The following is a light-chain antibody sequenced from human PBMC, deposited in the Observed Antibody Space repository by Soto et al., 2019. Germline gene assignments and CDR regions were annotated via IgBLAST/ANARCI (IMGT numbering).Light chain of an antibody. Sequence: PSTLSVSVGDTVTISCRANQSISEFLAWYQQKPGKAPKLLIYDAFGLEKGVPSRFGGSGSGTEFTLTINSLQPDDLGTYYCQQYSTYPWTFGQGTKVDIK. V-gene: IGKV1-5*01. J-gene: IGKJ1*01. CDR2: DAF. CDR3: QQYSTYPWT. CDR1: QSISEF.